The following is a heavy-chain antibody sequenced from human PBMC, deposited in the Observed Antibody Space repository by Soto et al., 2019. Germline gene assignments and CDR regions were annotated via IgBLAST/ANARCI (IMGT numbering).Heavy chain of an antibody. Sequence: PGGSLRLSCAASGFTFSTYAMNWVRQAPGRGLEWVSSISGSGGGTFYADSVKGRFTISRDNSINTLYLHLSSLRAEDTAVYYCPKDRNSAWYEPFDSWGQGTQVTVSS. J-gene: IGHJ4*02. V-gene: IGHV3-23*01. CDR3: PKDRNSAWYEPFDS. CDR2: ISGSGGGT. D-gene: IGHD6-19*01. CDR1: GFTFSTYA.